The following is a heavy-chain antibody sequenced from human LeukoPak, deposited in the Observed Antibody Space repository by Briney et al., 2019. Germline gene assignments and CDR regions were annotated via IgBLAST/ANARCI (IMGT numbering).Heavy chain of an antibody. D-gene: IGHD3-22*01. CDR1: GFTFTIYW. CDR2: IKSDVST. V-gene: IGHV3-74*01. Sequence: PGGSLRLSCAASGFTFTIYWMYWVRQAPGEGLLWVSRIKSDVSTNYADSVKGRFTISRDNAKNTVSLQMNSLRAEDTGVYYCARAPSEIGGYYPEYFRHWGQGTLVTVSS. J-gene: IGHJ1*01. CDR3: ARAPSEIGGYYPEYFRH.